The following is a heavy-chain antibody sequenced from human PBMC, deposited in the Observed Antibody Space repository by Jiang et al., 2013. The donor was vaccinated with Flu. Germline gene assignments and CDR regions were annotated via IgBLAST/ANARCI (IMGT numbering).Heavy chain of an antibody. J-gene: IGHJ6*02. CDR3: ARDHPTGGYDFYFYYGMDV. CDR2: ISAYNGNT. CDR1: GYTFASYG. V-gene: IGHV1-18*01. D-gene: IGHD6-25*01. Sequence: SGYTFASYGISWVRQAPGQGLEWMGWISAYNGNTNYGQNLQGRVTMSTDTSTSTAYMELRSLRSDDTAVYYCARDHPTGGYDFYFYYGMDVWGQGTTVTVTS.